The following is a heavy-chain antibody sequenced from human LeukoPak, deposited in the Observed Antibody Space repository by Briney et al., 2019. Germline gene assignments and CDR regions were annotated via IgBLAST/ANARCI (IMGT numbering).Heavy chain of an antibody. V-gene: IGHV3-48*04. Sequence: GGSLRLSCAASGFTFSSYSMNWVRQAPGKGLEWVSYISSSGNTIDYADSVKGRFTISRDNAKNSLYLQMVSLRAEDTAVYYCARLRGYSYGYGDYWGQGTLVTVSS. J-gene: IGHJ4*02. CDR1: GFTFSSYS. D-gene: IGHD5-18*01. CDR2: ISSSGNTI. CDR3: ARLRGYSYGYGDY.